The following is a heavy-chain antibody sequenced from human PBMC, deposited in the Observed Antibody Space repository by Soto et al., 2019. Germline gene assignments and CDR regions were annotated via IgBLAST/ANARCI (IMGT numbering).Heavy chain of an antibody. J-gene: IGHJ1*01. CDR2: VISASGSV. Sequence: QVQVVQSGAEVKKPGSSVKISCNASGRIFSSFPTSWVRQVPGQGLEWMGGVISASGSVTYAPKFQGRVTMTAVNSAGIGYMELTSLTSEDTAIYYCARVGSRDAYNYVLDQWGPGTMVTVSS. V-gene: IGHV1-69*06. CDR1: GRIFSSFP. D-gene: IGHD5-18*01. CDR3: ARVGSRDAYNYVLDQ.